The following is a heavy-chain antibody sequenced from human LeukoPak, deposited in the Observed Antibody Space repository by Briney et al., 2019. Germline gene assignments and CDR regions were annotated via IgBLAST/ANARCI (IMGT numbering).Heavy chain of an antibody. CDR1: GYTFTSYG. CDR3: ARRGGLYDFWSGYFNSYDY. J-gene: IGHJ4*02. V-gene: IGHV1-18*01. CDR2: ISAYNGNT. Sequence: GASVKVSCKASGYTFTSYGISWMRQAPGQGLEWMGWISAYNGNTNYAQKLQGRVTMTTDTSTSTAYMELRSLRSDDTAVYYCARRGGLYDFWSGYFNSYDYWGQGTLVTVSS. D-gene: IGHD3-3*01.